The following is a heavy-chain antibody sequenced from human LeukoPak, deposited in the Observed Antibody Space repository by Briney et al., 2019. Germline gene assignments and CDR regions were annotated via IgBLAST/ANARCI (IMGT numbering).Heavy chain of an antibody. D-gene: IGHD3-10*01. CDR2: ISYDGSNK. Sequence: PGGSLRLSCAASGFTFSSYAMHWVRQAPGKGLEWVAVISYDGSNKYYADSVKGRFTISRDNSKNTLYLQMNSLRAEDTAVYYCARSYGSGFDYWGQGTLVTVSS. CDR1: GFTFSSYA. J-gene: IGHJ4*02. CDR3: ARSYGSGFDY. V-gene: IGHV3-30*04.